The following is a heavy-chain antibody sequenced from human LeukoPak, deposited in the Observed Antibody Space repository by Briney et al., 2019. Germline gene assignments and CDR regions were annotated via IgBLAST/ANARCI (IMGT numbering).Heavy chain of an antibody. V-gene: IGHV3-23*01. Sequence: HPGGSLRLSCAASGFTFSSSAMSWVRQAPGKGLEWVSSISARGISTYYADSVKGRFTISRDNSKNTLYLQMNSLRGDDIGLYSCAKSFDFSNGHSPILTPFDSWGQGTLVSVSS. D-gene: IGHD3-3*01. CDR3: AKSFDFSNGHSPILTPFDS. J-gene: IGHJ4*02. CDR2: ISARGIST. CDR1: GFTFSSSA.